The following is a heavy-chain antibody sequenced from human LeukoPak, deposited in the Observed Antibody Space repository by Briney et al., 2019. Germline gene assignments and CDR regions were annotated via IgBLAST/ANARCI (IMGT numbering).Heavy chain of an antibody. CDR1: GFTFSSYAM. J-gene: IGHJ5*02. CDR2: IYHSGST. D-gene: IGHD2-2*01. V-gene: IGHV4-4*02. Sequence: PGGSLRLSCAASGFTFSSYAMSWVRQPPGKGLEWIGEIYHSGSTNYNPSLKSRVTISVDKSKNQFSLKLSSVTAADTAVYYCARAIVVVPAASSRYWFDPWGQGTLVTVSS. CDR3: ARAIVVVPAASSRYWFDP.